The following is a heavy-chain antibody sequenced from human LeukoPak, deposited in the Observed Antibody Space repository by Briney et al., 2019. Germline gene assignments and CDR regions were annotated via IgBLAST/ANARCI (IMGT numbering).Heavy chain of an antibody. CDR3: ARDTRIGYSSAQDY. Sequence: SETLSLTCAVYGGSFGGYYWSWIRQPPGKGLEWIGEINHSGSTNYNPSLRSRVTISVDTSKNQFSLKVSSVTAADTAVYYCARDTRIGYSSAQDYWGQGTLVTVSS. V-gene: IGHV4-34*01. CDR1: GGSFGGYY. CDR2: INHSGST. J-gene: IGHJ4*02. D-gene: IGHD6-19*01.